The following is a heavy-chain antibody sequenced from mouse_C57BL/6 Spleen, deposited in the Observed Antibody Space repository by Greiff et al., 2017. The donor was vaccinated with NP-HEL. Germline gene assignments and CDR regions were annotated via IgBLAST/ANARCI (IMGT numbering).Heavy chain of an antibody. CDR1: GFTFSSYA. V-gene: IGHV5-4*01. Sequence: EVHLVESGGGLVKPGGSLKLSCAASGFTFSSYAMSWVRQTPEKRLEWVATISDGGSYTYYPDNVKGRFTISRDNAKNNLYLQMSHLKSEDTAMYYCARENYDGSSYYFDYWGQVTTLTVSS. D-gene: IGHD1-1*01. CDR3: ARENYDGSSYYFDY. CDR2: ISDGGSYT. J-gene: IGHJ2*01.